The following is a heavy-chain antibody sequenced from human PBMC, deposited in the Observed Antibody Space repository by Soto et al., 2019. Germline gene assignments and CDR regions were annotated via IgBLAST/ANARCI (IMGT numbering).Heavy chain of an antibody. Sequence: QVQLQESGPGLVKPSETLSLTCTVSGGSISSYYWSWIRQPPGKGREWIGYIYYSGSTNYNPSLKSRVTISVDTSKNQFSLKLSSVTAADTAVYYCARDQAYGVGAFDIWGQGTMVTVSS. D-gene: IGHD4-17*01. V-gene: IGHV4-59*01. CDR2: IYYSGST. CDR1: GGSISSYY. CDR3: ARDQAYGVGAFDI. J-gene: IGHJ3*02.